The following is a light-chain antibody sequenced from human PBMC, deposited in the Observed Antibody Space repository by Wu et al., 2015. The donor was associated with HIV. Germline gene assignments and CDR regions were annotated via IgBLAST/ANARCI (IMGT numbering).Light chain of an antibody. V-gene: IGKV3-11*01. J-gene: IGKJ4*01. CDR1: QSVSSN. Sequence: EIVLTQSPATLSLSPGERATLSCRASQSVSSNLAWYQQKPGKAPKLLISAASTLQGGVPSRFSGSRSGTEFTLTINSLQPEDIATYYCQQCHSFPLTFGGGTKMEIK. CDR2: AAS. CDR3: QQCHSFPLT.